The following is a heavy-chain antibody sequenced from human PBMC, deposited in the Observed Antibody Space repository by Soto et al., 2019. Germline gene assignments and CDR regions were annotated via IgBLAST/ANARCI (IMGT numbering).Heavy chain of an antibody. CDR3: AKDAHSRAEYRGGSQLVCLDY. D-gene: IGHD2-21*01. V-gene: IGHV3-23*01. CDR2: ISGSGGST. Sequence: SLRLSCAASGFTFSSYAMSWVRQAPGKGLEWVSAISGSGGSTYYADSVKGRFTISRDNSKNTLYLQMNSLRAEDTAVYYCAKDAHSRAEYRGGSQLVCLDYWGQGTLVTVSS. CDR1: GFTFSSYA. J-gene: IGHJ4*02.